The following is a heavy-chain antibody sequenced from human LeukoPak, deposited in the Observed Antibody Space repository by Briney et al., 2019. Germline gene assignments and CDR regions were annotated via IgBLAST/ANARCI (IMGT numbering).Heavy chain of an antibody. CDR3: ARHWRVYSSGWYSYVDY. J-gene: IGHJ4*02. CDR2: INHSGST. CDR1: GGSFSGYY. Sequence: SETLSLTCAVYGGSFSGYYCSWFRQPPGKGLEWIGEINHSGSTNYNPSLKSRVTISVDTSKNQFSLKLSSVTAADTAVYYCARHWRVYSSGWYSYVDYWGQGTLVTVSS. D-gene: IGHD6-19*01. V-gene: IGHV4-34*01.